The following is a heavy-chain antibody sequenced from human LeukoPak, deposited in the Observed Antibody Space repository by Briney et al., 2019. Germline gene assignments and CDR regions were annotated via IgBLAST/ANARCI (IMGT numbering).Heavy chain of an antibody. Sequence: PGGSLRLSCAASGFTFSSYVMHWVRQAPGKGLEWVAVISYDGSNKYYADSVKGRFTISRDNSKNTLYLQMNSLRAEDTAVYYCARAFYDILTRAYYYYYYGMDVWGQGTTVTVSS. CDR2: ISYDGSNK. V-gene: IGHV3-30*04. D-gene: IGHD3-9*01. J-gene: IGHJ6*02. CDR3: ARAFYDILTRAYYYYYYGMDV. CDR1: GFTFSSYV.